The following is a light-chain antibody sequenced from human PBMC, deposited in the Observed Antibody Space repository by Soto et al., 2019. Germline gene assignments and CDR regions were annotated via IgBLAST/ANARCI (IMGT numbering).Light chain of an antibody. V-gene: IGKV1-17*03. CDR2: GAS. CDR3: LQHNTYPLS. CDR1: QAISHY. Sequence: DIQMTQSPSAMSASVGGRVTITCRASQAISHYLAWFHQRPGKVPKRLIYGASTLESGVPSRFSRSGSGTDFTLTIRSLQTEDFGTYYCLQHNTYPLSFGRGTKLDIK. J-gene: IGKJ4*01.